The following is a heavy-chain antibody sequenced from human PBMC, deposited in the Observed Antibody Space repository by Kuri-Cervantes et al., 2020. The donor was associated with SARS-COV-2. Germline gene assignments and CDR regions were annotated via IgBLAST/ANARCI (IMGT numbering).Heavy chain of an antibody. CDR3: ARDRRVGWADY. D-gene: IGHD1-26*01. V-gene: IGHV3-43D*03. Sequence: GGSLRLSCAASGFTFDDCAMHWVRQVPGKGLEWVSLISWDGGRTYYADSVKGRFTISRDNTKNSLYLQMNSLRAEDTAVYYCARDRRVGWADYWGQGTLVTVSS. J-gene: IGHJ4*02. CDR1: GFTFDDCA. CDR2: ISWDGGRT.